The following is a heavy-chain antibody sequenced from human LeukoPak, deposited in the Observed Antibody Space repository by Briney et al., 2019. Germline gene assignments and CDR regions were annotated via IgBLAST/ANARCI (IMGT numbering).Heavy chain of an antibody. Sequence: SETLSLTCAVSGGSISSSNWWSWVRQPPGKGLEWIGEIYHSGSTNYNPSLKSRVTISVDKSKNQFSLKLSSVTAADTAVYYCARDRRRASMGYYYYGMDVWGQGTTVTVFS. V-gene: IGHV4-4*02. CDR1: GGSISSSNW. J-gene: IGHJ6*02. D-gene: IGHD2/OR15-2a*01. CDR3: ARDRRRASMGYYYYGMDV. CDR2: IYHSGST.